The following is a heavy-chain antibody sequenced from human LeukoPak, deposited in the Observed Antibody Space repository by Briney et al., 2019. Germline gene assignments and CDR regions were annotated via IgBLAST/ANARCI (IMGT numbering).Heavy chain of an antibody. CDR1: GYTLTELS. D-gene: IGHD1-26*01. J-gene: IGHJ3*02. CDR2: FDPEDGET. Sequence: ASVKVSCKVSGYTLTELSMHWVRQAPGKGLEWMGGFDPEDGETIYAQKFQGRVTITADESTSTAYMELSRLRSEDTAVYYCARMELLGDAFDIWGQGTMVTVSS. V-gene: IGHV1-24*01. CDR3: ARMELLGDAFDI.